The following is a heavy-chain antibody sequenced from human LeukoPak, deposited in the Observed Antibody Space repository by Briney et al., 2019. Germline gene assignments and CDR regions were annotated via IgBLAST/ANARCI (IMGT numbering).Heavy chain of an antibody. J-gene: IGHJ4*02. CDR1: GFTFSRHW. CDR2: IRQDGSAK. D-gene: IGHD2-15*01. CDR3: ARDNGWSADF. V-gene: IGHV3-7*03. Sequence: GGSLRLSCAASGFTFSRHWMYWVRQAPGKGLEWVANIRQDGSAKPYVDSVKGRFTISRDNTKNSLFLQMNSLRAEDTAVYYCARDNGWSADFWGQGTLVTVSS.